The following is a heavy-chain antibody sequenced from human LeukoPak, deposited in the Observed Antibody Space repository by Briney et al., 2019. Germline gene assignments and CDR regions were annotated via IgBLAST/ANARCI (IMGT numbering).Heavy chain of an antibody. Sequence: GGSLRLSCAASGFTVSSNYMSWVRQAPGKGLMWVSHIKSDGSRTTYADSVKGRFTISRDNAKNSLYLQMNSLRAEDTAVYYCAREPVAGTGWFDPWGQGTLVTVSS. CDR2: IKSDGSRT. CDR1: GFTVSSNY. D-gene: IGHD6-19*01. V-gene: IGHV3-74*01. CDR3: AREPVAGTGWFDP. J-gene: IGHJ5*02.